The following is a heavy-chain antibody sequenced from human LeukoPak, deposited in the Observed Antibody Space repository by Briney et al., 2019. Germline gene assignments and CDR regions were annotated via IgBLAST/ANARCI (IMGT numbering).Heavy chain of an antibody. CDR2: IYYSGST. CDR1: GGSISSYH. D-gene: IGHD4-17*01. V-gene: IGHV4-59*01. CDR3: ARGTVTTQYFDY. Sequence: SETLSLTXTVSGGSISSYHWSWIRQPPGKGLEWIGYIYYSGSTNYNPSLKSRVTMSVDTSKNQFSLKLSSVTAADTAVYYCARGTVTTQYFDYWGQGTLVTVSS. J-gene: IGHJ4*02.